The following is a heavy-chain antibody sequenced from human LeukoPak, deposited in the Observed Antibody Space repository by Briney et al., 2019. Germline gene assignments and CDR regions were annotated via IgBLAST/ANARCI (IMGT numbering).Heavy chain of an antibody. CDR3: ASSSSWYGFDY. CDR1: GFTFSSYG. CDR2: ISYDGSNK. D-gene: IGHD6-13*01. J-gene: IGHJ4*02. V-gene: IGHV3-30*03. Sequence: GGSLRLSCAASGFTFSSYGMHWVRQAPGKGLEWVAVISYDGSNKYYADSVKGRFTISRDNAKNSLYLQMNSLRAEDTAVYYCASSSSWYGFDYWGQGTLVTVSS.